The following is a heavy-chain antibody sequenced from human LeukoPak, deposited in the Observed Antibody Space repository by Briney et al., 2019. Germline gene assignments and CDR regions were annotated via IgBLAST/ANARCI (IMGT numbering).Heavy chain of an antibody. CDR3: AKDSLRERIVGSTTRGVNDY. CDR2: IRYDGRNK. J-gene: IGHJ4*02. CDR1: GFIFSSYG. V-gene: IGHV3-30*02. Sequence: GGSLRLSCAASGFIFSSYGMHWVRQAPGKGLEWVAFIRYDGRNKYYADSVKGRFTISRDNSKNTSYLQMNSLRGEDTAVYYCAKDSLRERIVGSTTRGVNDYWGQGTLVTVSS. D-gene: IGHD1-26*01.